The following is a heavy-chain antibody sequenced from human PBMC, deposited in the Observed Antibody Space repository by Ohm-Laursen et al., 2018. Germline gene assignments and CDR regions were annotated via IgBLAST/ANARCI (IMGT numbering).Heavy chain of an antibody. V-gene: IGHV4-38-2*01. J-gene: IGHJ5*02. CDR2: IYHSGST. Sequence: SETLSLTCAVSGYSISSGYYWGWIRQPPGKGLEWIGTIYHSGSTNYNPSLKSRVTISVDTSKNQFSLKLRFVTAADTAVYYCARAQNTMVRGVIPRPNWFDPWGQGTLVTVSS. CDR1: GYSISSGYY. CDR3: ARAQNTMVRGVIPRPNWFDP. D-gene: IGHD3-10*01.